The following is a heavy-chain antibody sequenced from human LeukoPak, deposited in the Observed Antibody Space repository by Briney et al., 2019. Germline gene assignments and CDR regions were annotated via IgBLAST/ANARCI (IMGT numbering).Heavy chain of an antibody. CDR1: RFTFNSYW. Sequence: GGSLSLSCAASRFTFNSYWMNWVRQAPGKRLEWVAIIKYDGSVKYYVDSVRGRFTISRDNARNSLYLQMHSLRAEDTAVYYCAKGGGRPLGDAYDIWGQGTMVTVSS. D-gene: IGHD1-26*01. CDR3: AKGGGRPLGDAYDI. CDR2: IKYDGSVK. V-gene: IGHV3-7*01. J-gene: IGHJ3*02.